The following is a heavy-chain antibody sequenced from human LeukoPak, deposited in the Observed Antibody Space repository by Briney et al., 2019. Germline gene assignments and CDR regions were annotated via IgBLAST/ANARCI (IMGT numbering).Heavy chain of an antibody. D-gene: IGHD4-17*01. J-gene: IGHJ4*02. CDR3: ARGAVPYGDYERFDY. CDR2: IYTSGST. Sequence: SETLSLTCTVSGGSISSGSYYWSWIRQPAGKGLEWIGRIYTSGSTNYNPSLKSRVTISVDTSKNQFSLKLSSVTAADTAVYYCARGAVPYGDYERFDYWGQGTLVTVSS. V-gene: IGHV4-61*02. CDR1: GGSISSGSYY.